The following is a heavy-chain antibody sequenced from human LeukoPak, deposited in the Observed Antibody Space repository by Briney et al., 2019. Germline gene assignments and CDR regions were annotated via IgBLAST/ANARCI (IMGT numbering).Heavy chain of an antibody. CDR3: AGQGDYVWGSYRLPLDY. CDR2: HSAYNGNT. J-gene: IGHJ4*02. Sequence: ASVKLSCKASGYTFTSYGISWVRQAPGQGREWMGWHSAYNGNTNYAQKLLGRVTITTDASTTTAYMELRSLRSADTAVYYCAGQGDYVWGSYRLPLDYWGQGTLVTVSS. V-gene: IGHV1-18*01. D-gene: IGHD3-16*02. CDR1: GYTFTSYG.